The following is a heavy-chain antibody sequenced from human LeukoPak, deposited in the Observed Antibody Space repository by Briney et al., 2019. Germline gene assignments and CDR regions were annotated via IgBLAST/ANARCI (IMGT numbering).Heavy chain of an antibody. Sequence: GGSLRLSCAASGFTFSSYAMRWVRQAPGKGLEWVSAISGSGGSTYYADSVKGRFTIPRDNYKNTLYLQMNSLRAEDTAVYYCAKESIVGATRDAFDIWVQGTMVSVSS. CDR2: ISGSGGST. D-gene: IGHD1-26*01. J-gene: IGHJ3*02. V-gene: IGHV3-23*01. CDR1: GFTFSSYA. CDR3: AKESIVGATRDAFDI.